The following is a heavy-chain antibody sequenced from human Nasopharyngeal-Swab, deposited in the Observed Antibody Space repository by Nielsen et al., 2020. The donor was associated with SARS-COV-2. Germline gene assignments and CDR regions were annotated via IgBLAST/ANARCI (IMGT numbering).Heavy chain of an antibody. J-gene: IGHJ6*03. CDR2: ISSSSSYI. CDR3: AREDDFWSGSTDYYYYYYMDV. D-gene: IGHD3-3*01. Sequence: VRPPGKGLEWVSSISSSSSYIYYADSVKGRFTISRDNAKNSLYLQMNSLRAEDTAVYYCAREDDFWSGSTDYYYYYYMDVWGKGTTVTVSS. V-gene: IGHV3-21*01.